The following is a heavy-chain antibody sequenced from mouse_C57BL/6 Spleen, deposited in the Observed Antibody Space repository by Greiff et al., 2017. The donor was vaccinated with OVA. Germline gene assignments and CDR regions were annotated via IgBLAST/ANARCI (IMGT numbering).Heavy chain of an antibody. V-gene: IGHV1-9*01. CDR3: ARAYYSNYDWYFDV. D-gene: IGHD2-5*01. CDR1: GYTFTGYW. Sequence: VKLSCKATGYTFTGYWIEWVKQRPGHGLEWIGEILPGSGSTNYNEKFKGKATFTADTSSNTAYMQLSSLTTEDSAIYYCARAYYSNYDWYFDVWGTGTTVTVSS. J-gene: IGHJ1*03. CDR2: ILPGSGST.